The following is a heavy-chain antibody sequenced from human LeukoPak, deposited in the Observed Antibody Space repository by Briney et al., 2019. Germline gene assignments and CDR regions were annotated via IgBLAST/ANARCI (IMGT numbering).Heavy chain of an antibody. V-gene: IGHV7-4-1*02. Sequence: GASVKVSCKASGYTFTSYAMNWVRQAPGQGLEWTGWINTNTGNPTYAQGFTGRFVFSLDTSVSTAYLQISSLKAEDTTVYYCARAKTPAYDILTGYYIGGSYDMDVWGQGTTVAVSS. CDR3: ARAKTPAYDILTGYYIGGSYDMDV. J-gene: IGHJ6*02. CDR2: INTNTGNP. CDR1: GYTFTSYA. D-gene: IGHD3-9*01.